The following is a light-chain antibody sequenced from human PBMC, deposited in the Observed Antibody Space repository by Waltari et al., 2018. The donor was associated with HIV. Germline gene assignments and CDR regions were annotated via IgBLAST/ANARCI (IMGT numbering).Light chain of an antibody. CDR2: GAS. CDR1: QSARSN. J-gene: IGKJ2*01. CDR3: QQYNNWPPYT. Sequence: EIVMTQSPATLSVSPGERATLSCRASQSARSNLAWYQQKPGQAPRLLIYGASTRAAVIPARFSGSGSGTEFTLTISSLQSEDFAVYYCQQYNNWPPYTFGQGTKLEIK. V-gene: IGKV3-15*01.